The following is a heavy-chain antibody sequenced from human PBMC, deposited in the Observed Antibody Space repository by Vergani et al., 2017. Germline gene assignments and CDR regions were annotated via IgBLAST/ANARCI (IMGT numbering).Heavy chain of an antibody. CDR1: GGFMPGFY. J-gene: IGHJ6*02. D-gene: IGHD3-9*01. Sequence: QVQLQESGPGVVKPSETLSLTCSVSGGFMPGFYWSWIRQSPGKRLEWIGYIYNTGTLKYNPSLKSRVTISIDTSKNQFSLKLRSVTAADTAVYFCARVMYRDEASTGYRLEGMDIWGQGTTVTISS. CDR3: ARVMYRDEASTGYRLEGMDI. V-gene: IGHV4-59*01. CDR2: IYNTGTL.